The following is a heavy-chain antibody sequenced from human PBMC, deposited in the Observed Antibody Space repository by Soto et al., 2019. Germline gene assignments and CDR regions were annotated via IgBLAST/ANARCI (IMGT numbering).Heavy chain of an antibody. CDR2: INTDGSST. CDR3: AREPSGRAWAGATYY. D-gene: IGHD1-26*01. CDR1: GFTFSSYW. J-gene: IGHJ4*02. V-gene: IGHV3-74*01. Sequence: EVQLVESGGGLVQPGGSLRLSCAASGFTFSSYWMHWVRQAPGKGLEWVSRINTDGSSTSYADSVKGRFTISRDNAENTLYLKMNSLRVEDTARAYCAREPSGRAWAGATYYWCQGTLVTVSS.